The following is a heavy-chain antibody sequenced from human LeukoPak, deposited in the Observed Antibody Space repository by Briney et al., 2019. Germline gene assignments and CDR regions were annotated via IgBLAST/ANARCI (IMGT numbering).Heavy chain of an antibody. D-gene: IGHD6-19*01. CDR2: MFYTGST. J-gene: IGHJ4*02. Sequence: KPSETLSLTCTVSGDSISGSSYYWDWIRQPPGKGLDWIGTMFYTGSTYYNLSLKSLVTMSVDTSKNQFALSLSSVTAADTAMYYCARGVAGPRRYFDYWGQGTLVTVSS. CDR1: GDSISGSSYY. CDR3: ARGVAGPRRYFDY. V-gene: IGHV4-39*01.